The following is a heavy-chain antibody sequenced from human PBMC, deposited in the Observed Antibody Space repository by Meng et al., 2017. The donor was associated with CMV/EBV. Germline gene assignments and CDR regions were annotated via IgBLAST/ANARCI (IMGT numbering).Heavy chain of an antibody. CDR1: GGSVSSGSDSGGSFY. D-gene: IGHD2-15*01. Sequence: ESLKISCTVSGGSVSSGSDSGGSFYWSWIRQTPGKGLEWIGYVYHSGTANYNPSLKSRVTISVDTSKNQFSLKLSSVTAADTAVYYCARDGGAWGELYYYGMDVWGQGTTVTVSS. CDR2: VYHSGTA. J-gene: IGHJ6*02. V-gene: IGHV4-61*01. CDR3: ARDGGAWGELYYYGMDV.